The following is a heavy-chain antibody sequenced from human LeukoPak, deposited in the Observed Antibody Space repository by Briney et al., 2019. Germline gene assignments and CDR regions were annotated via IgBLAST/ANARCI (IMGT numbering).Heavy chain of an antibody. CDR2: IKQDGSQR. J-gene: IGHJ4*02. CDR3: ARRVGSSSRRSPIGY. Sequence: PGGSLRLSCTASGFTFSDYWMTWVRQAPGKGPEWVANIKQDGSQRYYVDSVRGRFTISRDNAKNSLFLQMNGLRAEDTAVYYCARRVGSSSRRSPIGYWGQGTLVTVSS. V-gene: IGHV3-7*01. CDR1: GFTFSDYW. D-gene: IGHD6-6*01.